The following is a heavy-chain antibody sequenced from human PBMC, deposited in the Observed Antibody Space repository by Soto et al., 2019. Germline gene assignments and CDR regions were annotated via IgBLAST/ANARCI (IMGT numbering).Heavy chain of an antibody. Sequence: GGSLRLSYAATGFTFSSYAMSWVRQAPGKGLEWVSAISGSGGSTYYADSVKGRFTISRDNSKNTLYLQMNSLRAEDTAVYYCAKVPALPYYYGSGSYYMNPFDYWGQGTLVTVSS. CDR1: GFTFSSYA. J-gene: IGHJ4*02. CDR2: ISGSGGST. V-gene: IGHV3-23*01. D-gene: IGHD3-10*01. CDR3: AKVPALPYYYGSGSYYMNPFDY.